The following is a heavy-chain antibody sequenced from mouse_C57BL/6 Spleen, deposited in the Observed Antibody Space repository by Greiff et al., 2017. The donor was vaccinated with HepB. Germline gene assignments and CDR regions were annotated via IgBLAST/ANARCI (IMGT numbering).Heavy chain of an antibody. CDR2: IDPSDSET. J-gene: IGHJ2*01. CDR3: ARGGVYDLDY. CDR1: GYTFTSYW. V-gene: IGHV1-52*01. Sequence: VQLQQPGAELVRPGSSVKLSCKASGYTFTSYWMHWVKQRPIQGLEWIGNIDPSDSETHYNQKFKDKATLTVDKSSSTAYMQLSSLTSEDSAVYYCARGGVYDLDYWGQGTTLTVSS. D-gene: IGHD2-12*01.